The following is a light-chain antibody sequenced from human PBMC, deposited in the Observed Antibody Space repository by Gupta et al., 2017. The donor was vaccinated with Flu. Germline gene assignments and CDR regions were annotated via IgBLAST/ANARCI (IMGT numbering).Light chain of an antibody. CDR2: HNN. CDR3: QVWDSSRDWV. V-gene: IGLV3-21*02. Sequence: SFVLTPPPVSVAPRQTARITCGGNNIGDESVHWYQQKPGQAPLLVVYHNNVRPSGIPERFSGSNSGNTATLSISRVEAGDESDYYCQVWDSSRDWVFGGGTKLTVL. J-gene: IGLJ3*02. CDR1: NIGDES.